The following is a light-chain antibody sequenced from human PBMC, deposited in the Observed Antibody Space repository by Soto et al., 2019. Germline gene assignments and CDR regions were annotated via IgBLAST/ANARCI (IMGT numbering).Light chain of an antibody. Sequence: VFTQSPGTLSLSPGETATLSCRASQTVNSDYLAWFQQRPGQAPRLLIFATSRRATDIPDRFIGSWSGTDCTITISDVQPEDVSLYYCHQRQSWPRTLGQGTKVDI. CDR3: HQRQSWPRT. CDR2: ATS. J-gene: IGKJ1*01. CDR1: QTVNSDY. V-gene: IGKV3-20*01.